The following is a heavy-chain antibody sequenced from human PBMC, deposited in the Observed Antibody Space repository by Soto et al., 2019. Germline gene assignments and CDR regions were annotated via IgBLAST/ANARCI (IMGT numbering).Heavy chain of an antibody. D-gene: IGHD6-6*01. V-gene: IGHV3-30-3*01. Sequence: QVQLVESGGGVVQPGRSLRLSCAASGFTFSSYAMHWVRQAPGKGLEWVAVISYDGSNKYYADSVKGRFTSSRDNSKNTLYLQMNSLRAEDTAVYYCARYRTAGAAPLDYWGQGTLVTVSS. CDR2: ISYDGSNK. J-gene: IGHJ4*02. CDR1: GFTFSSYA. CDR3: ARYRTAGAAPLDY.